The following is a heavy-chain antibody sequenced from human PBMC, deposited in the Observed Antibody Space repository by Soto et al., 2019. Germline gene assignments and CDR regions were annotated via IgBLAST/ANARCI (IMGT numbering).Heavy chain of an antibody. CDR2: ISSSSIYI. CDR3: ARDSTVEVAGTFEY. D-gene: IGHD6-19*01. V-gene: IGHV3-21*01. J-gene: IGHJ4*02. Sequence: VVSLILSCSSSVFTFISYIINLFLQAPVKWLEWVSSISSSSIYIYYADSVKGRFTISRDNAKNSLYLQMNSLRAEETDVYYCARDSTVEVAGTFEYWGKGNMVNVSS. CDR1: VFTFISYI.